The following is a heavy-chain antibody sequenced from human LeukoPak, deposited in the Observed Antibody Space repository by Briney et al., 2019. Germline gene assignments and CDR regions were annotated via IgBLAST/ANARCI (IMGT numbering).Heavy chain of an antibody. Sequence: GGSLRLSCVTSGFTFSSYWMSWVRQAPGKGLEWVSYISSSSSTIYYADSVKGRFTISRDNAKNSLYLQMNSLRDEDTAVYYCARSPTVVSPVDYWGQGTLVTVSS. CDR1: GFTFSSYW. CDR3: ARSPTVVSPVDY. D-gene: IGHD4-23*01. J-gene: IGHJ4*02. CDR2: ISSSSSTI. V-gene: IGHV3-48*02.